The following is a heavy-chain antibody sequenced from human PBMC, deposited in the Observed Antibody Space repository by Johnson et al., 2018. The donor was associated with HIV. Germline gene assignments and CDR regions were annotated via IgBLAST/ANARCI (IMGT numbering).Heavy chain of an antibody. CDR1: GFTFSNYW. J-gene: IGHJ3*02. CDR3: TTYTTMVTMYVEIKGGAFDI. V-gene: IGHV3-74*01. CDR2: INGDGSRT. D-gene: IGHD5-18*01. Sequence: VQLVESGGGLVQPGGSLRLSCGASGFTFSNYWVQWVRQAPGKGLVWVSRINGDGSRTSYADSVKGRFTISMDNAKNSLYLQMNSLKTEDTAVYYCTTYTTMVTMYVEIKGGAFDIWGQGTMVTVSS.